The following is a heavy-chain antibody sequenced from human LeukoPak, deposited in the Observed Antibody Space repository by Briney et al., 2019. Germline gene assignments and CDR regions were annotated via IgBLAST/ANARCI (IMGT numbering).Heavy chain of an antibody. CDR1: GFTVSSNE. J-gene: IGHJ3*02. CDR3: AKMAGFDAFDI. D-gene: IGHD6-19*01. Sequence: GGSLRLSCAASGFTVSSNEMSWVRQAPGKGLEWVSSISGGSTYYADSRKGRFTISRDNSKNTLHLQMNSLRAEDTAVYYCAKMAGFDAFDIWGQGTMVTVSS. V-gene: IGHV3-38-3*01. CDR2: ISGGST.